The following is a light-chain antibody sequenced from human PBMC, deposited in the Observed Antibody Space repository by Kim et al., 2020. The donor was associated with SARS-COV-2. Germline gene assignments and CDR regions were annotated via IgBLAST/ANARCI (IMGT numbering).Light chain of an antibody. V-gene: IGKV3D-15*01. J-gene: IGKJ5*01. Sequence: EIVMTQSPATLSVSPGERATLSCRASQSVSVNLAWYQQKPGQAPRLLIKGASARATGIPARFSGSGSGTEFTLTISNLQSEDFAVYYFRQLYNWPRTFWQGTRLEI. CDR2: GAS. CDR1: QSVSVN. CDR3: RQLYNWPRT.